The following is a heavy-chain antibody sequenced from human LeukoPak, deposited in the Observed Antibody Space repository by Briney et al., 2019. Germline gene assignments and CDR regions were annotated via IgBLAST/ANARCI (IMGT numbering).Heavy chain of an antibody. CDR3: ARLTGYSSESWFDP. Sequence: PSETLSLTCTVSGGSISSGSYCWSWIRQPAGKGLEWIGHIHTSGNTNYNSSLKSRVTISVDTSKNQFSLKLRSVTAADTAVYYCARLTGYSSESWFDPWGQGTLVTVSS. J-gene: IGHJ5*02. D-gene: IGHD3-9*01. CDR1: GGSISSGSYC. CDR2: IHTSGNT. V-gene: IGHV4-61*09.